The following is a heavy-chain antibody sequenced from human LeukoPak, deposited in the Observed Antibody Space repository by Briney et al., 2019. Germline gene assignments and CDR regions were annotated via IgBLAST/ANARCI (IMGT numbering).Heavy chain of an antibody. CDR1: GFTFSSSS. CDR2: IKRDGTEE. V-gene: IGHV3-7*05. CDR3: AKDEDARPMYFQD. Sequence: GGSLRLSCATSGFTFSSSSTNWVRQAPGKGLEWVAYIKRDGTEEKYVDSVRGRFTISRDNAKNSLYLQMNSLRVEDTAVYYCAKDEDARPMYFQDWGQGTLVTVSS. J-gene: IGHJ1*01. D-gene: IGHD3-10*02.